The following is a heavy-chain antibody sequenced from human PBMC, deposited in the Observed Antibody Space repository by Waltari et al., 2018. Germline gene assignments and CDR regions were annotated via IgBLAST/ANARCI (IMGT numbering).Heavy chain of an antibody. CDR2: INHSGST. CDR3: ARGGTLLRYFDWSPGVGYFDY. V-gene: IGHV4-34*01. CDR1: GGSFSGYY. D-gene: IGHD3-9*01. J-gene: IGHJ4*02. Sequence: QVQLQPWGAGLLKPSETLSLTCSVYGGSFSGYYWRWIRQPPGKGLEWIGEINHSGSTNYNPSLKSRVTISVDTSKNQFSLKLSSVTAADTAVYYCARGGTLLRYFDWSPGVGYFDYWGQGTLVTVSS.